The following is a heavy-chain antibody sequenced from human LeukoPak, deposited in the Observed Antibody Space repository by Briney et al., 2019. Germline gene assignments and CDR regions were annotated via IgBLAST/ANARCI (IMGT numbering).Heavy chain of an antibody. Sequence: SETLSLTCAVYGGSFSGYYWSWIRQPPGKGLEWIGEINHSGSTNYNPSLKSRVTISVDTSKNQFSLKLSSVTAADTAVYYCARDRTGYSNRYPYYYYYMDVWGKGTTVTVSS. CDR1: GGSFSGYY. J-gene: IGHJ6*03. V-gene: IGHV4-34*01. D-gene: IGHD4-11*01. CDR3: ARDRTGYSNRYPYYYYYMDV. CDR2: INHSGST.